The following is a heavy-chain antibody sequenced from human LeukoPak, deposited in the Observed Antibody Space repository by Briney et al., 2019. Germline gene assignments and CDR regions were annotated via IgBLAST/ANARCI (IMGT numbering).Heavy chain of an antibody. V-gene: IGHV1-2*06. CDR2: INPNSGGT. Sequence: ASVKVSCKASGYIFTDYYMHWVRQAPGQELGWMGRINPNSGGTNYAQKFQGRVTMTRDTSISTAYMELSRLRSDDTAVYYCARGPMIVVGTPDYWGQGTLVTVSS. J-gene: IGHJ4*02. CDR1: GYIFTDYY. D-gene: IGHD3-22*01. CDR3: ARGPMIVVGTPDY.